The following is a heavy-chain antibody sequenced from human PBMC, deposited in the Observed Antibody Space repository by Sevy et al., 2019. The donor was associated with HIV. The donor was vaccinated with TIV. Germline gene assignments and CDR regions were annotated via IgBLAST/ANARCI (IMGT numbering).Heavy chain of an antibody. Sequence: GGSLRLSCAASGFTFSSYAMSWVRQAPGKGLEWVSAISGSGGSTYYADSVKGRFTISRDNSKNTLYLQMNSLRAEDTAVVYYATDGWIQLWLGWYFDLWGRGTLVTVSS. V-gene: IGHV3-23*01. CDR2: ISGSGGST. CDR3: ATDGWIQLWLGWYFDL. J-gene: IGHJ2*01. CDR1: GFTFSSYA. D-gene: IGHD5-18*01.